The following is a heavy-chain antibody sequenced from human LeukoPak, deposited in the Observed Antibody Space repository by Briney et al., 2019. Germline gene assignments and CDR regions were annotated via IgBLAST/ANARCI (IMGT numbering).Heavy chain of an antibody. CDR1: GYTFTSYD. V-gene: IGHV1-8*02. J-gene: IGHJ4*02. CDR3: ARDHEYSSSIDY. D-gene: IGHD6-6*01. Sequence: GASVKVSCKASGYTFTSYDINWVRQATGQGLEWMGWMNPNSGNTGYAQKFQGRVTMTRNTSISTAYMELSSLRSEDTAVYYCARDHEYSSSIDYWGQGTLVTVSS. CDR2: MNPNSGNT.